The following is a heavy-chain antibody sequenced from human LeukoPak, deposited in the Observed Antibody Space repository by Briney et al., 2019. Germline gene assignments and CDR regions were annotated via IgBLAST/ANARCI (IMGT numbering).Heavy chain of an antibody. CDR1: GYSFTSYW. D-gene: IGHD3-9*01. Sequence: GESLQISCKGSGYSFTSYWISWVRQMPGKGLEWMGRIDPSDSYTNYSPSFQGHVTISADKSISTAYLQWSSLKASDTAMYYCARVPLRYFDWSNYGMGVWGQGTTVTVSS. V-gene: IGHV5-10-1*01. CDR2: IDPSDSYT. J-gene: IGHJ6*02. CDR3: ARVPLRYFDWSNYGMGV.